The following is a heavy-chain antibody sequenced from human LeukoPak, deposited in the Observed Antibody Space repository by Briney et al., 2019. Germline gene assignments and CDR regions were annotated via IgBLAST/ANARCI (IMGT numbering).Heavy chain of an antibody. V-gene: IGHV3-74*01. CDR2: INSDGSST. D-gene: IGHD5-12*01. J-gene: IGHJ4*02. CDR3: ARPKDRGYDVGIFDY. Sequence: GGSLRLSCAASGFTFSSYWMHWVRQAPGKGLVWVSRINSDGSSTSYADSVKGRFTISRDNAKNTLYLQMNSLRAEDTAVYYCARPKDRGYDVGIFDYWGQGTLVTVSS. CDR1: GFTFSSYW.